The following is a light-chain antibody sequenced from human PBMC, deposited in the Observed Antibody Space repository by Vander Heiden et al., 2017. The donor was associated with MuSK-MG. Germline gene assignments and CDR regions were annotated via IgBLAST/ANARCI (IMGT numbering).Light chain of an antibody. CDR3: LQSYSTPLT. J-gene: IGKJ4*01. CDR1: QSISSS. CDR2: TAS. V-gene: IGKV1-39*01. Sequence: DIQMTQSPSSLSASVGDRVTITCRASQSISSSLNWYQQTPGKAPKLLISTASTLQSGVPSRFSGTGSGTDFTLSISSLQPEDFASYYCLQSYSTPLTFGGGTKVEIK.